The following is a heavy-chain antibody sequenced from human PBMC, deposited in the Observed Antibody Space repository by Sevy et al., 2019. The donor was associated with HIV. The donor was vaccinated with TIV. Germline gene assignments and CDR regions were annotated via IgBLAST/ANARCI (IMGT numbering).Heavy chain of an antibody. Sequence: SETLSLTCTVSGGSISSGGYYWSWIRQHPGKGLEWIGYIYYSGSTYYNPSLKSRVTISVDTSKNQFSLKLSSVTAADTAVYYCAREPSSYGYVDRAFDIWGQGTMVTVSS. CDR2: IYYSGST. CDR3: AREPSSYGYVDRAFDI. D-gene: IGHD5-18*01. J-gene: IGHJ3*02. V-gene: IGHV4-31*03. CDR1: GGSISSGGYY.